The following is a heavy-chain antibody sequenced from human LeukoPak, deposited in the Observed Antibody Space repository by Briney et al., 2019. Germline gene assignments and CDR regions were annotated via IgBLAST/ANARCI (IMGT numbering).Heavy chain of an antibody. J-gene: IGHJ6*02. V-gene: IGHV3-30*03. D-gene: IGHD6-13*01. CDR1: GFTFSSYA. CDR3: ARGGTGYSSNWNGLDYHYHAMDV. CDR2: ISYDGNNK. Sequence: GGSLRLSCAASGFTFSSYAMHWVRQAPGKGLDWVAVISYDGNNKYYADSVKSRFTISRDNSQNTLHLQMNNLRVEDTAVYYCARGGTGYSSNWNGLDYHYHAMDVWGQGTTVIVSS.